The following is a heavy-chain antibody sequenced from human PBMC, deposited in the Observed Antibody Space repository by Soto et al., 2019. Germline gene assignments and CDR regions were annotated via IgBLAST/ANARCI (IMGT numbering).Heavy chain of an antibody. J-gene: IGHJ4*02. D-gene: IGHD3-22*01. Sequence: SETLSLTCTVSGGSISSGDYYWSWIRQPPGKGLEWIGYMYHSGSTNYNPSLKSRVSISADTSKNQFSLRLSSVTAADTAVYYCARDGSPDSSGYYYVIDYWGQGTLVTVSS. CDR2: MYHSGST. CDR3: ARDGSPDSSGYYYVIDY. CDR1: GGSISSGDYY. V-gene: IGHV4-30-4*01.